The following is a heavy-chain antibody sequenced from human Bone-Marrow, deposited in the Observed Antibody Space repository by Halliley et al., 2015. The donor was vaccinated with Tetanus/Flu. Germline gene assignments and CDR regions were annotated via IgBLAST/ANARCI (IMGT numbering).Heavy chain of an antibody. Sequence: SYISPGGDFMNYAESVKGRFTISRDNAKNSLFLQMNSLTSEDTARYFCVQTDTTLGIVRGWFDSWGQGVLVSVSS. J-gene: IGHJ5*01. CDR2: ISPGGDFM. V-gene: IGHV3-11*03. CDR3: VQTDTTLGIVRGWFDS. D-gene: IGHD1-1*01.